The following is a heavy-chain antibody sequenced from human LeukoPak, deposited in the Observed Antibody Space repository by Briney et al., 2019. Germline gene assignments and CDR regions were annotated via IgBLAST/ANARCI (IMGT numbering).Heavy chain of an antibody. D-gene: IGHD3-10*01. Sequence: PGGSLRLSCVASGFTFSSYWISWVRQAPGKGLEWVANIEQDGSEKYYVDSVKGRFTISGDNAKNSLYLQMNSLRAEDTAVYYCARDYGGIVLRGVEGYWGQGTLVTVSS. J-gene: IGHJ4*02. CDR1: GFTFSSYW. V-gene: IGHV3-7*01. CDR2: IEQDGSEK. CDR3: ARDYGGIVLRGVEGY.